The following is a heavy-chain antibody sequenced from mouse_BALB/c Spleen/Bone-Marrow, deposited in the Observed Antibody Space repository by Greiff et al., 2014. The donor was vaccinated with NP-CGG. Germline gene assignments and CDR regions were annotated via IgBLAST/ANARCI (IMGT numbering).Heavy chain of an antibody. CDR1: GYTFTEST. V-gene: IGHV1-18*01. D-gene: IGHD1-1*01. CDR2: INPNNGAT. J-gene: IGHJ3*01. Sequence: VQLQQPGPELVKPGASVKISCKTSGYTFTESTINWVKQSHGKSLEWIGGINPNNGATGYNQKFKGKATLTVDKSSSTAYLELRSLTSDDSAVYYCARGDYGPAWFTYWGQGTLVTVSA. CDR3: ARGDYGPAWFTY.